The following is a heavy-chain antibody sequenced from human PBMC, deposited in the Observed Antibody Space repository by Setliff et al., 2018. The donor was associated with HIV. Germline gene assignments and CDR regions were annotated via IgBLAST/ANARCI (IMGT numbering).Heavy chain of an antibody. Sequence: SVKVSCKTSGFTFNHYGISWVRQAPGQGLEWMGGIIPILGIANYAQKFQGKVTITADESTSTAYMELSSLRSEDTAVYYCARKLLTRPNYYGMDVWGQGTTVTVSS. CDR3: ARKLLTRPNYYGMDV. V-gene: IGHV1-69*10. CDR1: GFTFNHYG. J-gene: IGHJ6*02. CDR2: IIPILGIA. D-gene: IGHD2-15*01.